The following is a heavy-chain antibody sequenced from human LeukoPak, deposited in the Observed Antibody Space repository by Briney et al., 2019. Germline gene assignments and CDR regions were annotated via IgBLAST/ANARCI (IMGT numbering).Heavy chain of an antibody. CDR2: ISSSSSTI. Sequence: GGSLRLSCAASGFTFSSYSMNWVRQAPGKGLEWVSYISSSSSTIYYADSVKGRFTISRDNAKNSLYLQMNSLRDEDTAVYYCASLHRYDSSVYNYHFWGQGTLVTVSS. J-gene: IGHJ4*02. V-gene: IGHV3-48*02. D-gene: IGHD3-22*01. CDR3: ASLHRYDSSVYNYHF. CDR1: GFTFSSYS.